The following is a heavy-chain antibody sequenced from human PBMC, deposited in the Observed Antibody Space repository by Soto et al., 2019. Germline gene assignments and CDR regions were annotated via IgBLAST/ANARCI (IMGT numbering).Heavy chain of an antibody. V-gene: IGHV3-23*01. CDR2: ISDIGDIT. D-gene: IGHD3-22*01. CDR3: AKDYSYDSSGVLDY. CDR1: EFTFRSYA. J-gene: IGHJ4*02. Sequence: PGGSLRLSCAASEFTFRSYAMGWVRQAPGEGLEWVSAISDIGDITYYADSVKGRFTISRDNSKNTLFLQMDSLRPEDTAVYFCAKDYSYDSSGVLDYWGQGTLVTVSS.